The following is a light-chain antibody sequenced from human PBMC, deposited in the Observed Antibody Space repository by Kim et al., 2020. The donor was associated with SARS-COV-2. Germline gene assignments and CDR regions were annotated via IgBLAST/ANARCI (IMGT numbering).Light chain of an antibody. CDR2: GKN. V-gene: IGLV3-19*01. CDR1: SLRSYY. Sequence: LGETVRITCQGDSLRSYYASWYQQKPGQAPVLVIYGKNNRPSGIPDRFSGSSSGNTVSLTITGAQAEDEADYYCNSRDSSGNHVVFGGGTQLTVL. J-gene: IGLJ2*01. CDR3: NSRDSSGNHVV.